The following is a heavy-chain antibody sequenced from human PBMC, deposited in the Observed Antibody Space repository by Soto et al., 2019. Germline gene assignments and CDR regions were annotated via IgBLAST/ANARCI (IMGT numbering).Heavy chain of an antibody. CDR3: ARDLGLCSGGSCYGGDAFDI. CDR2: IIPIFGTA. Sequence: QVQLLQSGAEVKKPGSSVKVSCKASGGTFSSYAISWVRQAPRQGLEWMGGIIPIFGTANYAQKFQVRVTITADESTSTDYMEQRSLRAEDTAVYYCARDLGLCSGGSCYGGDAFDIWGQGTMVTVSS. D-gene: IGHD2-15*01. J-gene: IGHJ3*02. CDR1: GGTFSSYA. V-gene: IGHV1-69*01.